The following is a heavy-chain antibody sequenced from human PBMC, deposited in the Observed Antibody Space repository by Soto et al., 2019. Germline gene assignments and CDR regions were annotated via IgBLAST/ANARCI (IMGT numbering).Heavy chain of an antibody. D-gene: IGHD3-16*01. CDR2: IFYRGST. Sequence: QVQLQESGPGLVKPSETLSLTCTVSGGSISSYYWSWIRQPPGKGLEWIGYIFYRGSTNYNPSLKSRVTISVDTSKNQFSLKLSSVTAADTAVYYCARHTLTVYYFDYWGQGTLVTVSS. J-gene: IGHJ4*02. V-gene: IGHV4-59*12. CDR1: GGSISSYY. CDR3: ARHTLTVYYFDY.